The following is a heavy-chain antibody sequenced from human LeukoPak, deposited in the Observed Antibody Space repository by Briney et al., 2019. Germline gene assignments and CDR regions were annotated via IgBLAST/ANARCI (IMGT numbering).Heavy chain of an antibody. CDR3: AREPDIVATFFDY. CDR1: GASISTYY. D-gene: IGHD5-12*01. CDR2: IYYSGST. V-gene: IGHV4-59*01. Sequence: SETLSLTRTVSGASISTYYWSWIRQPPGKGLEWIGYIYYSGSTNYNPSLKSRVTISVETSKNQFSLKLSSVTAADTAVYYCAREPDIVATFFDYWGQGTLVTVSS. J-gene: IGHJ4*02.